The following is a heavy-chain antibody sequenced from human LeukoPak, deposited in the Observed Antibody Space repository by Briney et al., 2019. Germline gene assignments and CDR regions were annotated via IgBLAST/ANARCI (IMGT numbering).Heavy chain of an antibody. CDR3: AIPYYYDSSGYYSEDY. CDR2: INHSGST. Sequence: SETLSLTCAVYGGSFSGYYWSWIRQPPGKGLEWIGEINHSGSTNYNPSLKSRVTIPVDTSKNQFSLKLSSVTAADTAVYYCAIPYYYDSSGYYSEDYWGQGTLVTVSS. CDR1: GGSFSGYY. J-gene: IGHJ4*02. D-gene: IGHD3-22*01. V-gene: IGHV4-34*01.